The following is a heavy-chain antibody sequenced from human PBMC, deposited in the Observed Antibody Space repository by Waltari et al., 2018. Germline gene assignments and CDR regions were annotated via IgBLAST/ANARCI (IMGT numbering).Heavy chain of an antibody. J-gene: IGHJ3*01. CDR2: NWYDGSKK. D-gene: IGHD6-19*01. Sequence: QVQLVESGGGVVQPGRSLRLSCAASGFSFRMHGMAWVSQAPGKGLEWVAVNWYDGSKKFYADSVKGRITVSRDNSNNIAFLEMNSLRVEDTAVYYCARWRRTVSGTVAYDLWGQGTMVSVSS. CDR3: ARWRRTVSGTVAYDL. V-gene: IGHV3-33*01. CDR1: GFSFRMHG.